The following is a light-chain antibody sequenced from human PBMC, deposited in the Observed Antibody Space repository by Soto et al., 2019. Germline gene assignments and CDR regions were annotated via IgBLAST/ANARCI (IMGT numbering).Light chain of an antibody. V-gene: IGLV2-14*01. CDR3: SSYTSRNTLV. CDR2: EVR. CDR1: SSDVGGYKY. J-gene: IGLJ3*02. Sequence: QSALTQPASVSGSPGQSITISCTGTSSDVGGYKYVSWYQKHPGKAPRLIIYEVRNRPSGVSNRFSGSKPGNTASLTISGLQAEDESDYYCSSYTSRNTLVFGGGTKLTVL.